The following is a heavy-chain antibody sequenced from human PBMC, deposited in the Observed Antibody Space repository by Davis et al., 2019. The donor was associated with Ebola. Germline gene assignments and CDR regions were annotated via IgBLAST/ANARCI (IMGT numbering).Heavy chain of an antibody. J-gene: IGHJ4*02. CDR2: ISYDGSNK. CDR3: VKDRGML. Sequence: GESLKISCAASGFTFSSYGMHWVRQAPGKGLEWVAVISYDGSNKYYADSVKGRFTISRDNSKNTLYLQMNSLRAEDTAVYYCVKDRGMLWGQGTLVTVSS. D-gene: IGHD2-8*01. V-gene: IGHV3-30*18. CDR1: GFTFSSYG.